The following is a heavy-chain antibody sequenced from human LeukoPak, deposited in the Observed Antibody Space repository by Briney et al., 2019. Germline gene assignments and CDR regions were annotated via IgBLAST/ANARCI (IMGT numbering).Heavy chain of an antibody. CDR1: GGSISSYY. J-gene: IGHJ5*01. CDR2: IYYSGST. CDR3: ARAGLGFDP. D-gene: IGHD5/OR15-5a*01. Sequence: SETLSLTCTVSGGSISSYYWSWIRQPPGKGLEWIGYIYYSGSTNYNPSLKSRVTISVDTSKNQFSLKLSSVTAADTAVCYCARAGLGFDPWGQGTLVTVSS. V-gene: IGHV4-59*01.